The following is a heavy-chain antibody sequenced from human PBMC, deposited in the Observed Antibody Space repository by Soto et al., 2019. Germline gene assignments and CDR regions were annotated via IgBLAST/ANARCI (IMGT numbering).Heavy chain of an antibody. CDR2: ISPIFGTA. V-gene: IGHV1-69*01. CDR3: ARDIIAAAGTPRFDP. J-gene: IGHJ5*02. D-gene: IGHD6-13*01. CDR1: GGTFSSYA. Sequence: QVQLVQSGAEVKKPGSSVKVSCKASGGTFSSYAISWVRQAPGQGLEWMGGISPIFGTANYAQKFQGRVTITADESTGTAYMELRSLRSEDTAVYYCARDIIAAAGTPRFDPWGQGPLVTVSS.